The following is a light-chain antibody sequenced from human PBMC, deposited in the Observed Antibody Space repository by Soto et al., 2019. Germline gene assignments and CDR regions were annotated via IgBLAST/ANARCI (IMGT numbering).Light chain of an antibody. CDR1: QGFSSA. Sequence: AIQLTQSPSSLSASVGDRVTITCRASQGFSSALAWYQQKPGKAPKLLIYDASSLESGVPSRFSGSGSGTDFTLTISSLQPEDFATYYCQQFNNYLGTFGQGTKVEIK. CDR3: QQFNNYLGT. CDR2: DAS. V-gene: IGKV1D-13*01. J-gene: IGKJ1*01.